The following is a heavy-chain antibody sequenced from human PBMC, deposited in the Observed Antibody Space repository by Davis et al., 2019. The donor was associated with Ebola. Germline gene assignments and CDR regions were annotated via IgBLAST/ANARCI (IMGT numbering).Heavy chain of an antibody. CDR2: FYYSGST. V-gene: IGHV4-39*02. J-gene: IGHJ3*01. CDR1: GGSISSSSYY. D-gene: IGHD4-17*01. CDR3: AKAVDYEEAFDV. Sequence: MPSETLSLTCTVSGGSISSSSYYWGWIRQPPGKGLEWIGSFYYSGSTYYNPSLKSRVTISADSSKNHFSLRLNSVTAADTAVYYCAKAVDYEEAFDVWGQGTMVTVSS.